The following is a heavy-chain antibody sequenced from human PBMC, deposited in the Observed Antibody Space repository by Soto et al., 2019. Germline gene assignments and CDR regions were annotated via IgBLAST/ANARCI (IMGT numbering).Heavy chain of an antibody. CDR3: ARRANYYGSGSYYNDAFDI. D-gene: IGHD3-10*01. Sequence: SETLSLTCTVSGGSISSYSWSWIRQPPWKGLEWIGYIYYSGSTNYNPSLESRVTISVDTSKNQFSLKLSSVTAADTAVYYCARRANYYGSGSYYNDAFDIWGQGTMVTVSS. V-gene: IGHV4-59*08. J-gene: IGHJ3*02. CDR2: IYYSGST. CDR1: GGSISSYS.